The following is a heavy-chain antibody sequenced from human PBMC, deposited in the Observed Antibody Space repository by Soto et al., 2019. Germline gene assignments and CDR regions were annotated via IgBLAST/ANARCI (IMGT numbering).Heavy chain of an antibody. J-gene: IGHJ6*03. CDR1: GFTFSDYY. CDR2: ISSSGSTI. Sequence: QVQLVESGGGLVKPGGSLRLSCAASGFTFSDYYMSWIRQAPGKGLEWVSYISSSGSTIYYADSVKGRFTISRDNAKNLLYVQMNGLRAEDTAVYYCASRDGSSSYYYYYMDVWGKGTTVTVSS. V-gene: IGHV3-11*01. D-gene: IGHD3-10*01. CDR3: ASRDGSSSYYYYYMDV.